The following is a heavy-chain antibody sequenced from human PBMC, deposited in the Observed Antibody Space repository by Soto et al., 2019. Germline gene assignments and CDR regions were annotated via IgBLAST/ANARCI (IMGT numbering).Heavy chain of an antibody. J-gene: IGHJ5*02. V-gene: IGHV1-69*13. D-gene: IGHD6-19*01. CDR2: IIPIFGTA. Sequence: ASVKVSCKASGGTFSSYAISWVRQAPGQGLEWMGGIIPIFGTANYAQKFQGRVTITADESTSTAYMELSSLRSEDTAVYYCARDLAVAGTPNWFDPWGQGTLVTVSS. CDR1: GGTFSSYA. CDR3: ARDLAVAGTPNWFDP.